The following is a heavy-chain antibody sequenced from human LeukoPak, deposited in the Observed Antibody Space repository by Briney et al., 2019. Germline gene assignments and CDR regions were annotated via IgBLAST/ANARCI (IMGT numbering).Heavy chain of an antibody. CDR2: ISSSVLTI. D-gene: IGHD6-13*01. CDR1: GFTFSSYE. J-gene: IGHJ4*02. Sequence: GGSLRLSCAASGFTFSSYEMNWVRQAPGKGLEWLAYISSSVLTIYYADSVKGRFTVSRDNAKNSLHLQMNGLRAEDTAVYYCARDSPSAAAGTFDYWGQGTLVTV. CDR3: ARDSPSAAAGTFDY. V-gene: IGHV3-48*03.